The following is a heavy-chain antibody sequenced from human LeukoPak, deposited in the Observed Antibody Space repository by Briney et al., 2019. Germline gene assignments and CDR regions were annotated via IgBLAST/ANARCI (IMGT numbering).Heavy chain of an antibody. V-gene: IGHV4-38-2*02. CDR1: GYSISSGSY. D-gene: IGHD6-19*01. CDR2: THHSGTT. Sequence: SETLSLTCTVSGYSISSGSYWGWIRQPPGKGLEWIGSTHHSGTTYYNPSLKSRVTISIDTSKNQFSLMLSSVTAADTAVYYCASRSGWYFYCFDYWGQGTLVTVSS. CDR3: ASRSGWYFYCFDY. J-gene: IGHJ4*02.